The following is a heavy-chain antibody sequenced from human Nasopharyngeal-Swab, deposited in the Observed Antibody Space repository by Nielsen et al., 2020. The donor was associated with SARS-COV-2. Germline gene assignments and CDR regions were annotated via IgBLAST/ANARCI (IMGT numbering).Heavy chain of an antibody. Sequence: GESLKISCAASGFTFSSYAMHWVRQAPGKGLEWVAVISYDGSNKYYADSVKGRFTISRDNSKNTLYLQMNSLRAEDTAVYYCASAYGGSYWYFELRGRGTLVTVSS. CDR3: ASAYGGSYWYFEL. D-gene: IGHD4-23*01. CDR2: ISYDGSNK. V-gene: IGHV3-30-3*01. J-gene: IGHJ2*01. CDR1: GFTFSSYA.